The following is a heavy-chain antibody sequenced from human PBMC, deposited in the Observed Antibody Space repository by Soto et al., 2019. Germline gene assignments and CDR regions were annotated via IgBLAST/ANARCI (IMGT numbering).Heavy chain of an antibody. CDR1: GGSISSGGYY. CDR3: ARDPSGSGSYFDY. CDR2: IYYSGST. D-gene: IGHD3-10*01. V-gene: IGHV4-31*03. Sequence: QVQLQESGPGPVKPSQTLSLTCTVSGGSISSGGYYWSWIRQHPGKGLEWIGYIYYSGSTYYNPSLKRRVTISVDTSKNQFSLKLSSVTAADTAVYYCARDPSGSGSYFDYWGQGTLVTVSS. J-gene: IGHJ4*02.